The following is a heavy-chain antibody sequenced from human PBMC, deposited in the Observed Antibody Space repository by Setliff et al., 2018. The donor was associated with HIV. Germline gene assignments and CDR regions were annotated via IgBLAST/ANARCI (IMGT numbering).Heavy chain of an antibody. Sequence: PSETLSLTCTVSGGSISSGGYYWSWIRQPAGKGLEWIGRISASGTTNYNPSLKGRVTISVDTSKNQFSLKLSSVTATDTAVYYCARMSWRWGNYFDYWGQGTLVTVSS. D-gene: IGHD3-16*01. CDR2: ISASGTT. V-gene: IGHV4-61*02. CDR3: ARMSWRWGNYFDY. J-gene: IGHJ4*02. CDR1: GGSISSGGYY.